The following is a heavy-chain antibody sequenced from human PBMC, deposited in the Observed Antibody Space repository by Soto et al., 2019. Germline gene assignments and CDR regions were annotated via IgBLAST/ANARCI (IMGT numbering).Heavy chain of an antibody. V-gene: IGHV1-69*14. D-gene: IGHD2-15*01. CDR3: ARSGGLDRDFNY. CDR1: GGTFSSDS. CDR2: IIPMFDTP. Sequence: QVQLVQSGAEVKKPGSSVKVSCKASGGTFSSDSFSWVRQAPGQGLEWMGGIIPMFDTPIYAQKFLDRVTISADKSTSTAYMQLSSLRSGDTAVYYCARSGGLDRDFNYWGQGSLVTVSS. J-gene: IGHJ4*02.